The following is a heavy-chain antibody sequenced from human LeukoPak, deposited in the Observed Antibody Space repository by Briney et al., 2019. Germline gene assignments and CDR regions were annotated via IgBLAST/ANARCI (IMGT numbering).Heavy chain of an antibody. CDR2: ISGSGGST. V-gene: IGHV3-23*01. D-gene: IGHD3-3*01. J-gene: IGHJ5*02. Sequence: GGSLRLSCAASGFTFSSYAMSWVRQAPGKGLEWVSAISGSGGSTYYADSVKGRFTISRDNSKNTLYLQMNSLRAEDTAVYYCAKNYYDFWSGPETWYNWFDPWGQGTLVTVSS. CDR1: GFTFSSYA. CDR3: AKNYYDFWSGPETWYNWFDP.